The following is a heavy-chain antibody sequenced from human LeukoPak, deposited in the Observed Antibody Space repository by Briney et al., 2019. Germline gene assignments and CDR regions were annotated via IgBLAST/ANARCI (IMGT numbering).Heavy chain of an antibody. CDR2: ISSSSSTI. J-gene: IGHJ6*03. V-gene: IGHV3-48*01. CDR3: AKGGSGRLYMDV. CDR1: GFTFSSYS. Sequence: QPGGFLRLSCAASGFTFSSYSMSWVRQAPGKGLEWVSYISSSSSTIYYADSVKGRFTISRDNSKNTLYLQMNSLRAEDTAVYYCAKGGSGRLYMDVWGKGTTVTVSS. D-gene: IGHD6-19*01.